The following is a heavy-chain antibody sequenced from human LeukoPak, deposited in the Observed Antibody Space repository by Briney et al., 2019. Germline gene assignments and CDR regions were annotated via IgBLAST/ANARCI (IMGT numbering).Heavy chain of an antibody. CDR3: ARGTLGYSAYG. D-gene: IGHD5-12*01. CDR1: GGSFSGYY. J-gene: IGHJ4*02. V-gene: IGHV4-34*01. Sequence: PSETLSLTCAVYGGSFSGYYWSWIRQPPGKGLEWIGEINHSGSTNYNPSLKSRVTISIDTSKKQFSLKLSSVTAADTAVYYCARGTLGYSAYGWGQGTLVTVSS. CDR2: INHSGST.